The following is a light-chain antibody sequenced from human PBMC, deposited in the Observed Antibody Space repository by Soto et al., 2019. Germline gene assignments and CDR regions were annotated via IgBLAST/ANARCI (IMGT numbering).Light chain of an antibody. CDR2: AAS. CDR1: QSISTF. Sequence: DIQMTQSPSSLSASVGDRVTITCRASQSISTFLSWYQHMPGKAPKLLIYAASSLRSGVPSRFSGSGSGTDFTLTISSLQPEDFANYYCQQSYTIPWTFSQGTKVEIK. CDR3: QQSYTIPWT. J-gene: IGKJ1*01. V-gene: IGKV1-39*01.